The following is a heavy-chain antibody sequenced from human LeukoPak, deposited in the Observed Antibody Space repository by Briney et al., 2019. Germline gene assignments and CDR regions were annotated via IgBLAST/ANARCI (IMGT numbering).Heavy chain of an antibody. J-gene: IGHJ4*02. V-gene: IGHV3-53*01. CDR1: GFTVSSNY. D-gene: IGHD3-10*01. CDR2: IYSGGST. Sequence: PGGSLRLSCAASGFTVSSNYMSWVRQAPGKGLEWVSVIYSGGSTYYADSVKGRFTISRDNSKNTLYLQMNSLRAEDTAVYYCARDESFHGSGRYYWGQGTLVTVSS. CDR3: ARDESFHGSGRYY.